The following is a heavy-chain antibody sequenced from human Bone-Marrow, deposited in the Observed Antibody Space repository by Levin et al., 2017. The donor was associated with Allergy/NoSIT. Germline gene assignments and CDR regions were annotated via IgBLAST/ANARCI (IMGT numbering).Heavy chain of an antibody. CDR3: ARAILTGPQDVFDI. D-gene: IGHD3-9*01. J-gene: IGHJ3*02. CDR2: INPSSGST. CDR1: GYTFTSYY. V-gene: IGHV1-46*01. Sequence: GESLKISCKASGYTFTSYYLHWVRQAPGQGLEWMGIINPSSGSTSYAQNFQGRVTMTRDTSTSTVHMELSSLRSDDTAVFYCARAILTGPQDVFDIWGQGTMVTVSS.